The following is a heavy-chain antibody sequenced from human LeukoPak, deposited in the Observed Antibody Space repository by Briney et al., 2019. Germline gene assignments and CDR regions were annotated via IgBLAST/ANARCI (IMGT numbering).Heavy chain of an antibody. V-gene: IGHV3-66*01. CDR2: ITSGGNS. J-gene: IGHJ4*02. Sequence: GGSLRLSCAASGFTVSSTYMNWVRQAPGKGLEWVSVITSGGNSYYADSVKGRFTISRDNSKNTLYLQMNSLRAEDTAVYYCAKGGGGRWLHYFDYWGQGTLVTVSS. CDR1: GFTVSSTY. D-gene: IGHD5-24*01. CDR3: AKGGGGRWLHYFDY.